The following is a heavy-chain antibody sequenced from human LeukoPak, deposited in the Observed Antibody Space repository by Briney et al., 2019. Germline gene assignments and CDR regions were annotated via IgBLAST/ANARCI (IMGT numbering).Heavy chain of an antibody. CDR1: GFTFSTYD. D-gene: IGHD4-23*01. CDR2: IDVGFDA. CDR3: VARKRVNGGRSSGDDY. Sequence: PGGSLRLSCAASGFTFSTYDMHWVRQATGKGLEWVSGIDVGFDAYYPGSVKGRFTISRDNDKKSLFLEMSNLGAGDTALYFCVARKRVNGGRSSGDDYWGQGTLVTVSS. V-gene: IGHV3-13*04. J-gene: IGHJ4*02.